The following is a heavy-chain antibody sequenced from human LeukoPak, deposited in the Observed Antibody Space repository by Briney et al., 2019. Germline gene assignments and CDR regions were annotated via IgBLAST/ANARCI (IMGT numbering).Heavy chain of an antibody. CDR2: INHSGST. Sequence: SETLSLTCAVYGGSFSGYYWSWIRQPPGKGLEWIGEINHSGSTNYNPSLKSRVTISVDTSKNQFSLKLSSVTAADTAVYYCARGRVRSFGVVIPFFDYWAREPWSPSPQ. D-gene: IGHD3-3*01. J-gene: IGHJ4*02. CDR1: GGSFSGYY. V-gene: IGHV4-34*01. CDR3: ARGRVRSFGVVIPFFDY.